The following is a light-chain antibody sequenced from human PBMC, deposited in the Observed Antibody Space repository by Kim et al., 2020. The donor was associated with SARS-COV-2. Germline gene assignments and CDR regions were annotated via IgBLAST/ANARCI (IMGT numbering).Light chain of an antibody. CDR1: SSDVGVANY. J-gene: IGLJ2*01. Sequence: GQSATISCTGTSSDVGVANYVSGYQQHPGKAPKLMIYEVNERPSGVPDRFSGSKSGNTASLTVSGLQSEDEADYYCSSYAGSNIVVFGGGTQLTVL. CDR2: EVN. V-gene: IGLV2-8*01. CDR3: SSYAGSNIVV.